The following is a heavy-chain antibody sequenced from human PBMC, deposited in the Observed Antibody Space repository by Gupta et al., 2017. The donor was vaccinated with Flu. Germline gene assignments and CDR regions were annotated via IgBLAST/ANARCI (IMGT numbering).Heavy chain of an antibody. CDR2: ISGSGGST. CDR1: GFTFSSCA. V-gene: IGHV3-23*01. Sequence: EVQLLESGGGWVKPGGSLRLSCGACGFTFSSCAMSWVRHAPGKGLEWVSAISGSGGSTYYADSVKGRFTISRDNSKNTLYLQMNSLRAEDTAVYYCAKGGGSCTNGVCYSGGTFDYWGQGTLVTVSS. CDR3: AKGGGSCTNGVCYSGGTFDY. J-gene: IGHJ4*02. D-gene: IGHD2-8*01.